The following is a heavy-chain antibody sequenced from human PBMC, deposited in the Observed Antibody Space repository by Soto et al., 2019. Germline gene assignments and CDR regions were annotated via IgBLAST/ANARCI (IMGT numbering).Heavy chain of an antibody. J-gene: IGHJ3*02. CDR1: GGTFSSYT. V-gene: IGHV1-69*08. D-gene: IGHD3-3*01. Sequence: QVQLVQSGAEVKKPGSSVKVSCKASGGTFSSYTISWVRQAPGQGLEWMGRIIPNLGIANYAQKFQGRVTITADKSTSTAYMELSSLRSEDTAVYYCARDLTIFGVVSKENAFDIWGQGTMVTVSS. CDR2: IIPNLGIA. CDR3: ARDLTIFGVVSKENAFDI.